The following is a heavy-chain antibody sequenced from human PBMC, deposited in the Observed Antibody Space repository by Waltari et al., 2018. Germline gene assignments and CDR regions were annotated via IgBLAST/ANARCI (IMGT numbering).Heavy chain of an antibody. CDR2: ISSSGSTI. Sequence: EVQLVESGGGLVQPGGSLRLSCAASGFTFSSYEMNWVRQAPGKGLEWVSYISSSGSTIYYADSVKGRFTISRDHAKNSLYLQMNSLRAEDTAVYYCARGGRYDSSGYYYGYWGQGTLVTVSS. J-gene: IGHJ4*02. D-gene: IGHD3-22*01. V-gene: IGHV3-48*03. CDR3: ARGGRYDSSGYYYGY. CDR1: GFTFSSYE.